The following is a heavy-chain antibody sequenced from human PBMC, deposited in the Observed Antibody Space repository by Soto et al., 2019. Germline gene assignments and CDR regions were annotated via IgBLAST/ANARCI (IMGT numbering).Heavy chain of an antibody. CDR3: VGDQDVHTPMAHGNY. V-gene: IGHV3-48*02. CDR2: ISRSKTT. CDR1: GITFSSYS. J-gene: IGHJ4*02. D-gene: IGHD5-18*01. Sequence: EVQLVESGGGLVQPGESLRLSCTASGITFSSYSMNWVRQAPGKGLERLSYISRSKTTYADSVKGRITISRDNAKNSGYLPMNSLRDEDTAVYYCVGDQDVHTPMAHGNYWGRETRVTVST.